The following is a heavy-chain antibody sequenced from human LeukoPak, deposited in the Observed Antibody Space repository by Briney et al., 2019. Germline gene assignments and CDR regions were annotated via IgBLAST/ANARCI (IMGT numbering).Heavy chain of an antibody. J-gene: IGHJ4*02. V-gene: IGHV4-39*01. D-gene: IGHD3-22*01. CDR1: GGSISSGSYY. CDR3: ARQYYDTSGYYPWYFDY. Sequence: SETLSLTCTVSGGSISSGSYYWGWIRQPPGKGLEWIGSMYYSGSTYSNQSLKSRVTMSVDTSKNQFSLKLTSVTAADTAVYYCARQYYDTSGYYPWYFDYWGQGTLVTVSS. CDR2: MYYSGST.